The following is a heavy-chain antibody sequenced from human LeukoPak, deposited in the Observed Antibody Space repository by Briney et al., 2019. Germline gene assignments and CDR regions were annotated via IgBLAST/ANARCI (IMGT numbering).Heavy chain of an antibody. J-gene: IGHJ6*03. D-gene: IGHD1-14*01. CDR3: ARDHRPEIQYYYMDV. Sequence: PGGSLRLSCAASGFSLSNYGMHWVRQAPGMGLEWVAALLYDGNTKHYADSVKGRFTTSRDISKNTFYLQMNSLTAEDTAVYYCARDHRPEIQYYYMDVWGKGTTVAVSS. CDR1: GFSLSNYG. CDR2: LLYDGNTK. V-gene: IGHV3-33*01.